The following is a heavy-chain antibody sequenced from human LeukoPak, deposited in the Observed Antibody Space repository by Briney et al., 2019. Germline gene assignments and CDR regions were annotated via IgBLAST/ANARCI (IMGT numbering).Heavy chain of an antibody. CDR1: GGSISSYY. J-gene: IGHJ4*02. V-gene: IGHV4-59*01. CDR3: ARGGAREYYDSSGYYGY. CDR2: IYYSGST. Sequence: SETLSLTCTVSGGSISSYYWSWIRQPPGKGLEWIGYIYYSGSTNYNPSLKSRVAISVDRYKNQFSLKMSSVTAADMAVYYCARGGAREYYDSSGYYGYWGQGTLVTVSS. D-gene: IGHD3-22*01.